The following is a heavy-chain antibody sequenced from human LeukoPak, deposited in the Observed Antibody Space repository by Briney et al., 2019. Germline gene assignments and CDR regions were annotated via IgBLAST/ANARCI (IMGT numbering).Heavy chain of an antibody. Sequence: SETLSLTCTVFGGSISSYYWSWIRQPAGKGLEWIGRMYTSGSTNYNPSLKSRVTVSVDTSKNQFSLKLSSVTAADTAVYYCARDTGYYFGSGNYLYYFDYWGQGTLVTVSS. CDR3: ARDTGYYFGSGNYLYYFDY. D-gene: IGHD3-10*01. J-gene: IGHJ4*02. CDR1: GGSISSYY. CDR2: MYTSGST. V-gene: IGHV4-4*07.